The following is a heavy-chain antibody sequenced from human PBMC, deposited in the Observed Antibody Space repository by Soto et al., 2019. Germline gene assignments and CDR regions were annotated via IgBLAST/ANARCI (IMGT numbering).Heavy chain of an antibody. CDR2: ITGSGDRT. CDR1: GFNFSNYG. Sequence: EVQLLESGGGLVQPGGSLRLSCAASGFNFSNYGMSWVRQAPGKGLECVSGITGSGDRTSYADSVKGRFTVSRDNSQNTVSLQMNSLRVEDPAIYYCAKGYSSGWHSSLSSWGQGTLVTVSS. D-gene: IGHD6-19*01. CDR3: AKGYSSGWHSSLSS. J-gene: IGHJ5*02. V-gene: IGHV3-23*01.